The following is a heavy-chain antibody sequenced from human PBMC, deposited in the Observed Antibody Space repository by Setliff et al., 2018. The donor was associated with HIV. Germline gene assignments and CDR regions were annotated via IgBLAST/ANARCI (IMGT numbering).Heavy chain of an antibody. CDR1: GFTFSDYS. Sequence: GGSLRLSCVASGFTFSDYSMNWVRQAPGKGLEWVSYINNISSTISYADSVKGRFTISRDNAKSSLYLQMNSLRAEDTAVYYCARAEFYYDLPHYYYFMDVWGKGTTVTVSS. CDR3: ARAEFYYDLPHYYYFMDV. V-gene: IGHV3-48*01. J-gene: IGHJ6*03. CDR2: INNISSTI. D-gene: IGHD3-22*01.